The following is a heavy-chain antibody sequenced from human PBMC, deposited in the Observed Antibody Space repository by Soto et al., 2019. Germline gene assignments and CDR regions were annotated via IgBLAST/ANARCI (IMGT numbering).Heavy chain of an antibody. J-gene: IGHJ4*02. CDR2: IYETGRT. Sequence: QVQLRETGPGLVKPSGPLSLICSVSGGSLGTSNWWSWVRQSPGKGLQWIGDIYETGRTKYNPSLQSRLTIAVDESKTQFSLKLASVTAADTAVYYCARRKLRLLEWTHGPFDSWGQGNLVIVSS. V-gene: IGHV4-4*02. D-gene: IGHD3-3*01. CDR1: GGSLGTSNW. CDR3: ARRKLRLLEWTHGPFDS.